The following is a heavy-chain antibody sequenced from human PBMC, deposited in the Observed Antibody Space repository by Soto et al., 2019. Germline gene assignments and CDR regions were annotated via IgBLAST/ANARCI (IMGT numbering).Heavy chain of an antibody. Sequence: ASVKASWKACGYMFTGYHMHWVRQATGQGLEWMGWINPNSGGTKYAQKLQGRVTMTRDTSISTAYMELSSLRSDDTAVYYCAREELPIYYYGMDVWGQGTTVTGSS. V-gene: IGHV1-2*02. J-gene: IGHJ6*02. CDR2: INPNSGGT. CDR3: AREELPIYYYGMDV. D-gene: IGHD1-7*01. CDR1: GYMFTGYH.